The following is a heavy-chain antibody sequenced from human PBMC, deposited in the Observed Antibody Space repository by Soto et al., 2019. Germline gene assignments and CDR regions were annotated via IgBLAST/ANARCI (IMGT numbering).Heavy chain of an antibody. D-gene: IGHD6-25*01. J-gene: IGHJ6*02. CDR2: IDQNGIT. CDR1: GDPISSSKW. CDR3: ARLPDRMGGYYYYYGMDV. Sequence: PSETLSLTCAVSGDPISSSKWWTWVRQTPGKGLEWIGKIDQNGITNYNPSLESRVTILKDNSKNQLSLKLASVTAVDSAVYYCARLPDRMGGYYYYYGMDVWGQGTTVTVSS. V-gene: IGHV4-4*02.